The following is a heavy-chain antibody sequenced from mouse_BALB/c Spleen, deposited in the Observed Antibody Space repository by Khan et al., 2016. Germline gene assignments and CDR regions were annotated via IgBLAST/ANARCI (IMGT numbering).Heavy chain of an antibody. Sequence: EVELVESGGGLVQPGGSLKLSCAASGFTFSSYTMSWVRQTPEKRLEWVAYISNGGGSTYYPDTVKGRFTISRDNAKNTLYLQMSSLKSEDTAMYYCASDAGAWFAYWGQGTLVTVSA. CDR2: ISNGGGST. CDR1: GFTFSSYT. V-gene: IGHV5-12-2*01. CDR3: ASDAGAWFAY. J-gene: IGHJ3*01. D-gene: IGHD4-1*01.